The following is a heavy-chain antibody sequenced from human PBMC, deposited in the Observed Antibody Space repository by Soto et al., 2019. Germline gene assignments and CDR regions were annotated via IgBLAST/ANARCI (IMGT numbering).Heavy chain of an antibody. Sequence: GASVKVSCKSSGYTFTSYCISWVRQAPGQGLEWMGWISAYNGNTNYAQMLQGRVTMTTDTSTSTAYMELRSLRSDDTAVYYCARVEEDYDSSGYYTFDYWGQGTLVTVSS. CDR3: ARVEEDYDSSGYYTFDY. J-gene: IGHJ4*02. CDR2: ISAYNGNT. D-gene: IGHD3-22*01. V-gene: IGHV1-18*01. CDR1: GYTFTSYC.